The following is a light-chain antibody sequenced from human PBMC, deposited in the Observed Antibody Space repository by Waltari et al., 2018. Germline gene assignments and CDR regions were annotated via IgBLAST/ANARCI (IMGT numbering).Light chain of an antibody. Sequence: TSSDVGGYTYVSWYQQHPGKAPKLMIYDVSKRPSGVSNRFSGSKSGNTASLTISGLQAEDEADYYCSSYTSSSTLFGGGTKLTVL. CDR3: SSYTSSSTL. CDR1: SSDVGGYTY. CDR2: DVS. J-gene: IGLJ3*02. V-gene: IGLV2-14*04.